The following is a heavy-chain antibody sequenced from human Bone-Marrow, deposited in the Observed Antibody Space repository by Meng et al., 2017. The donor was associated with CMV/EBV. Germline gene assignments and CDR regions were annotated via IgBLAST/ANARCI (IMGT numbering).Heavy chain of an antibody. CDR2: MNPNSGNT. CDR1: GYTFTSYD. Sequence: ASVKVSCKASGYTFTSYDINWVRQATGQGLEWMGWMNPNSGNTGYAQKFQGRVTMTRNTSISTAYMELSSLRSEDTAVYYCARVQIFGVVSYNYYYYGMDVWGQGTTATVSS. J-gene: IGHJ6*02. V-gene: IGHV1-8*01. CDR3: ARVQIFGVVSYNYYYYGMDV. D-gene: IGHD3-3*01.